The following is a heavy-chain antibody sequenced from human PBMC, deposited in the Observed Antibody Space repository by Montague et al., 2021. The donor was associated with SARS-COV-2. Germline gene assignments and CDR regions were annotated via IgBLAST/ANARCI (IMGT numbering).Heavy chain of an antibody. Sequence: SETLSLTCTVSGGSISRYYWNWIRQPTGKGLEWIAYIYYSGSTNXNPSLKSRVTISADTSKNQFSLKLSPVTAADTAVYYCARSRENYNILTGYPYYFDYWGQGTLVTVSS. CDR2: IYYSGST. J-gene: IGHJ4*02. V-gene: IGHV4-59*01. D-gene: IGHD3-9*01. CDR1: GGSISRYY. CDR3: ARSRENYNILTGYPYYFDY.